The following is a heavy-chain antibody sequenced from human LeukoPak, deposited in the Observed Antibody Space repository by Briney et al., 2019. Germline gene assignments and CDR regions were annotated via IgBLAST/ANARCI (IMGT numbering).Heavy chain of an antibody. CDR3: TRGYGGALDI. Sequence: GGSLRLSCAGSGFSFGDYAMNWVRQAPGKGLECVSFIRTKAYGGTTEYAASVQGRFTISRDDSNSIAYLQMNSLNTEDTAVYYCTRGYGGALDIRGQGTMVTVSS. D-gene: IGHD3-16*01. CDR1: GFSFGDYA. V-gene: IGHV3-49*04. CDR2: IRTKAYGGTT. J-gene: IGHJ3*02.